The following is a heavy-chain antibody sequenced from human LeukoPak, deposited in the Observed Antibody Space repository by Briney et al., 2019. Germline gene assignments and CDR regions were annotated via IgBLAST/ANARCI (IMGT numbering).Heavy chain of an antibody. CDR2: ISGRGDST. V-gene: IGHV3-23*01. CDR3: AKPMYYYGSGSPYNWFDP. D-gene: IGHD3-10*01. Sequence: GGSLRLSCAASGFTFSSYVMSWGRQAPGKGRGCGSSISGRGDSTSYAESVKRRVTISRENFKRTLFLQIKSLRAEGTALYFCAKPMYYYGSGSPYNWFDPWGQGTLVTVSS. CDR1: GFTFSSYV. J-gene: IGHJ5*02.